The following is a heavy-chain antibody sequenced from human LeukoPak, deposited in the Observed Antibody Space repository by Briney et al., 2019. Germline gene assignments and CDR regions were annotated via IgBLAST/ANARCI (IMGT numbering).Heavy chain of an antibody. J-gene: IGHJ6*04. CDR1: GGSISNYY. V-gene: IGHV4-4*07. CDR2: KSVSGHT. Sequence: SETLSLTCTVSGGSISNYYCNWIRQPAGKGLEWIGRKSVSGHTNYRSSLESRVTMSVDTSKNQFSLRLNSVTTADTAVYYCVRVSRIDYGANPEGDVWGKGITVIVSS. D-gene: IGHD4/OR15-4a*01. CDR3: VRVSRIDYGANPEGDV.